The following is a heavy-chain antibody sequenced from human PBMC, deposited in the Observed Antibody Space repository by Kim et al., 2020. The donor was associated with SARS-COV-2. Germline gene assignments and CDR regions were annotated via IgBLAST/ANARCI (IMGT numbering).Heavy chain of an antibody. CDR1: GFTFSSYE. D-gene: IGHD2-2*01. V-gene: IGHV3-48*03. Sequence: GGSLRLSCAASGFTFSSYEMNWVRQAPGKGLEWVSYISSSGSTIYYADSVKGRFTISRDNAKNSLYLQMNSLRAEDTAVYYCARGDLGYCSSTSCYPGCWDYWGQGTLVTVSS. J-gene: IGHJ4*02. CDR2: ISSSGSTI. CDR3: ARGDLGYCSSTSCYPGCWDY.